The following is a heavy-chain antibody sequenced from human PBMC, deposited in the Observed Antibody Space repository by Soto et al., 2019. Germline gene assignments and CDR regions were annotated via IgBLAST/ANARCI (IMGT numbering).Heavy chain of an antibody. CDR3: ARDLKRHGDVLRYSAGVSPPQYYMDV. CDR2: INAGNGNT. CDR1: GYTFTSYA. Sequence: GASVKVSCKASGYTFTSYAMHWVRQAPGQRLEWMGWINAGNGNTKYSQKFQGRVTITRDTSASTAYMELSSLRSEDTAVYYCARDLKRHGDVLRYSAGVSPPQYYMDVWGKGTTVTVSS. J-gene: IGHJ6*03. D-gene: IGHD3-9*01. V-gene: IGHV1-3*01.